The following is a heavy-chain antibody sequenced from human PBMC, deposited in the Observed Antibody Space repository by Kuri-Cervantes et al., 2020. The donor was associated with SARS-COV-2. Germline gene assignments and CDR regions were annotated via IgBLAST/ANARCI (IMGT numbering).Heavy chain of an antibody. CDR3: ARPGQWLDQTQFDY. D-gene: IGHD6-19*01. CDR1: GGSISSYY. V-gene: IGHV4-4*07. Sequence: SETLSLTCTVSGGSISSYYWSWIRQPAGKGLEWIGRIYTSGSTNYNPSLKSRVTISVDTFKNQFSLKLSSVTAADTAVYYCARPGQWLDQTQFDYWGQGALVTVSS. J-gene: IGHJ4*02. CDR2: IYTSGST.